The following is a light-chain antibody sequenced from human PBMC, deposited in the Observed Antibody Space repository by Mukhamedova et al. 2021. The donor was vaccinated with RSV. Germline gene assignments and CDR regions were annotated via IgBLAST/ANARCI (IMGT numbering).Light chain of an antibody. Sequence: PKLLIYGNSNRPSGVPDRFSGSKSGNTASLTISGLQAEDEADYYCSSYTSSSTLVVFGGGTKLTVL. CDR3: SSYTSSSTLVV. J-gene: IGLJ2*01. V-gene: IGLV2-14*03. CDR2: GNS.